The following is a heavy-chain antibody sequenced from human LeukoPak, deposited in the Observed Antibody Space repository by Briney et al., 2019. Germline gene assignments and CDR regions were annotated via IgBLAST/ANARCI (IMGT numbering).Heavy chain of an antibody. CDR3: AKDPRDIRFLEWLLLGYFDY. CDR1: GFSFSSYA. V-gene: IGHV3-23*01. CDR2: ISGSGGST. D-gene: IGHD3-3*01. Sequence: PGGSLRLSCAASGFSFSSYAMSWVRQAPGKGLEWVSTISGSGGSTYYADSVKGRFTISRDNSKNTLYLQMNSLRAEDTAVYYCAKDPRDIRFLEWLLLGYFDYWGQGTLVTVSS. J-gene: IGHJ4*02.